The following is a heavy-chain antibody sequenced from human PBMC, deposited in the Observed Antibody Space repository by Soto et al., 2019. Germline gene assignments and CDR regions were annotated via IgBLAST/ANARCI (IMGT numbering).Heavy chain of an antibody. CDR3: AKLRYFDWSAYNWFEY. CDR1: GFTFSSYA. J-gene: IGHJ5*01. Sequence: HPGGSLRLSCAASGFTFSSYAMSWVRQAPGKGLEWVSGISGSGATTSYADSVKGRFTVSRDNSKNTLYLQMNSLRVEDTAVYHCAKLRYFDWSAYNWFEYWGQGTPVTVSS. V-gene: IGHV3-23*01. CDR2: ISGSGATT. D-gene: IGHD3-9*01.